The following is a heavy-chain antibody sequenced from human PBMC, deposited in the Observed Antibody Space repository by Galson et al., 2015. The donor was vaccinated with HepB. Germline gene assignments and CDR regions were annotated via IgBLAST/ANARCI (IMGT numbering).Heavy chain of an antibody. D-gene: IGHD6-6*01. Sequence: SVKVSCKASGYTFINYGISWVRQAPGQGLEWMGWISPYSGNANYAQKVQGRVTMTTDTSTSTAYMELRSLRSDDTAVYYCARAFSIAVRYGGYWGQGTLVTVSS. CDR3: ARAFSIAVRYGGY. J-gene: IGHJ4*02. CDR2: ISPYSGNA. CDR1: GYTFINYG. V-gene: IGHV1-18*01.